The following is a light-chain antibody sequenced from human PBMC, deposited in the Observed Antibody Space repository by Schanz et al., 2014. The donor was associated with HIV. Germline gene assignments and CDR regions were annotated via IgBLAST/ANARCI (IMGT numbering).Light chain of an antibody. CDR3: CSYAGSSTSYV. J-gene: IGLJ1*01. Sequence: QSALTQPASVSGSPGQSITISCTGSSSDVGTYNSVSWYHQHPGKAPKLIIYGVANRPSGVSHRFSGSKSGNTASLTISGLQAEDEADYYCCSYAGSSTSYVFGTGTKLTVL. CDR1: SSDVGTYNS. V-gene: IGLV2-23*02. CDR2: GVA.